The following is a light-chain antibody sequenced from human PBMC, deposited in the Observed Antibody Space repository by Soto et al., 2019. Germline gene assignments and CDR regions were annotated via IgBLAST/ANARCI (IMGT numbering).Light chain of an antibody. J-gene: IGKJ5*01. CDR2: GAS. CDR3: QQYNNWPPIT. V-gene: IGKV3-15*01. Sequence: TQSPATLSLSPGERATLSCRASQSIHTSLAWYQQKPGQAPRLLIYGASTRATGIPARFSGSGSGTEFTLTISSLQSGDFAVYYCQQYNNWPPITFGQGTRLEIK. CDR1: QSIHTS.